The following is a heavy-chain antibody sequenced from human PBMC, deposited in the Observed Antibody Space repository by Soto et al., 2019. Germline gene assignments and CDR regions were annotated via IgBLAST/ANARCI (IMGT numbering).Heavy chain of an antibody. D-gene: IGHD5-18*01. CDR2: IYFSGST. V-gene: IGHV4-31*03. Sequence: QVQLQESGPGLVKPSQTLSLTCTVSGGSISTGGYYWSWIRQHPGKGLEWVGYIYFSGSTYYNPSLKSRLTISVDTSKNQFSLKLSFVTAADTAVYYCARVVDAAMAYHNWFDPWGQGTLVTVSS. CDR3: ARVVDAAMAYHNWFDP. J-gene: IGHJ5*02. CDR1: GGSISTGGYY.